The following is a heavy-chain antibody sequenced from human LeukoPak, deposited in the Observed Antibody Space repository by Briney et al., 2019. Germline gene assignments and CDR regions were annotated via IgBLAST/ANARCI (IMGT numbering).Heavy chain of an antibody. Sequence: PGGSLRLSCAASGFTFSDYYMSWIRQAPGKGLEWVSYISSSGSTIYYADSVKGRFTISRDIAKNSLYLQMNSLRAEDTAVYYCAKDPVRSYSNVGYVDYWGQGTLVTVSS. CDR3: AKDPVRSYSNVGYVDY. J-gene: IGHJ4*02. CDR2: ISSSGSTI. CDR1: GFTFSDYY. V-gene: IGHV3-11*01. D-gene: IGHD4-11*01.